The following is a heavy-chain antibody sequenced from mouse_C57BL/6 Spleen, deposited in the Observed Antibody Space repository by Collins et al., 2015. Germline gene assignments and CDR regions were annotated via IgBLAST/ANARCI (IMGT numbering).Heavy chain of an antibody. D-gene: IGHD2-4*01. Sequence: LVKTGASVKISCKASGYSFTGYYMHWVKQSHGESLEWIGYISCYNGATSYNQKFKGKATFTVDTSSSTAYMQFNSLTSEDSAVYYCATSTMITYAMDYWGQGTSVTVSS. V-gene: IGHV1S34*01. CDR2: ISCYNGAT. CDR3: ATSTMITYAMDY. CDR1: GYSFTGYY. J-gene: IGHJ4*01.